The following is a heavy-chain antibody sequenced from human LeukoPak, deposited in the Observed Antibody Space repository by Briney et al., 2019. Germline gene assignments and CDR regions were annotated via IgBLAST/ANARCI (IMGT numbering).Heavy chain of an antibody. CDR3: ASRPDYYGSGSYWDDY. D-gene: IGHD3-10*01. V-gene: IGHV4-4*02. CDR1: GGSISSSNW. Sequence: SETLSLTCAVSGGSISSSNWWSWVRQPPGKGLEWIGEIYHSGSTNYNPSLKSRVTISIDKSKNQFSLKLSSVTAADTAVYYCASRPDYYGSGSYWDDYWGQGTLVTVSS. J-gene: IGHJ4*02. CDR2: IYHSGST.